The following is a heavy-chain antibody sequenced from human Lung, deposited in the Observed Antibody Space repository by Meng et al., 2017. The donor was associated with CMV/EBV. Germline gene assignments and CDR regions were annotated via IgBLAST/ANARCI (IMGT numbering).Heavy chain of an antibody. D-gene: IGHD6-13*01. V-gene: IGHV3-33*06. CDR2: IWYDGSNE. Sequence: GESLKISCEASGFSFSSYGMHWVRQAPGKGLEWVAVIWYDGSNENYGESVKGRFTISRDYSKNMLYLQMNSLRAEDTAVYYCAKDSSRSTWYGPDDYSGMDVWXQGTXVTVAS. CDR3: AKDSSRSTWYGPDDYSGMDV. J-gene: IGHJ6*02. CDR1: GFSFSSYG.